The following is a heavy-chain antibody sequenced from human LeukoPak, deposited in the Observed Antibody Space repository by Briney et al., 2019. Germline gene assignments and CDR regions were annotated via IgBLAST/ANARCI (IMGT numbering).Heavy chain of an antibody. CDR2: IRYDGSNK. V-gene: IGHV3-30*02. CDR1: GFTFSSYG. CDR3: AKQVGATIDY. J-gene: IGHJ4*02. D-gene: IGHD1-26*01. Sequence: GGSLRLSCAASGFTFSSYGMHWVRQAQGKGLEWVAFIRYDGSNKYYADSVKGRFTISRDNSKNTLYLQMNSLRAEDTAVYYCAKQVGATIDYWGQGTLVTVSS.